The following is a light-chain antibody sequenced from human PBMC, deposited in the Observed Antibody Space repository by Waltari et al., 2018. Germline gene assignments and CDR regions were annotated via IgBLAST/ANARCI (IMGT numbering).Light chain of an antibody. Sequence: DIEMTQSPSSLSASVGDTVTITCRASQDISNSLAWYQLRPGTAPKLLLYAASRLQRGVPFRFSGSGSGTDYTLTISSLQPEDIATYYCQQYYGALGLTFGGGTKLEIK. V-gene: IGKV1-NL1*01. CDR3: QQYYGALGLT. J-gene: IGKJ4*01. CDR2: AAS. CDR1: QDISNS.